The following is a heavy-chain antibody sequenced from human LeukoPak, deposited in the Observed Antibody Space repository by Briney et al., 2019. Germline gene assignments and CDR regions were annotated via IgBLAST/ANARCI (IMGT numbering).Heavy chain of an antibody. CDR3: ARGIESYGDYGY. D-gene: IGHD4-17*01. CDR1: GGYISGSY. V-gene: IGHV4-59*01. J-gene: IGHJ4*02. Sequence: PSETLSLTCTVSGGYISGSYWSWIRQPPGKGLEWIAYMYNSGSTNYNPCLKSRVTISIDTSKNQFSLKLSSLTAADTAIYYCARGIESYGDYGYWGQGILVTVSS. CDR2: MYNSGST.